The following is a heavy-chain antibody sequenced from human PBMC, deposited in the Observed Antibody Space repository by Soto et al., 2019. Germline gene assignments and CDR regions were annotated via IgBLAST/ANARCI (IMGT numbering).Heavy chain of an antibody. CDR1: GGTFSSYA. J-gene: IGHJ4*02. CDR3: AREPYDILTGCPIFRYFDY. Sequence: SVKVSCKASGGTFSSYAISWVRQAPGQGPEWMGGIIPIFGTANYAQKFQGRVTITADESTSTAYMELSSLRSEDTAVYYCAREPYDILTGCPIFRYFDYWGQGTLVTVSS. V-gene: IGHV1-69*13. D-gene: IGHD3-9*01. CDR2: IIPIFGTA.